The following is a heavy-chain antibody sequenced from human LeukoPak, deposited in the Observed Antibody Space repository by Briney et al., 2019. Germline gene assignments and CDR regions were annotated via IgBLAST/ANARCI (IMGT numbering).Heavy chain of an antibody. CDR2: INPSGGST. Sequence: ASVKVSCKASGYTFTSYGISWVRQAPGQGLEWMGIINPSGGSTSYAQKFQGRVTMTRDTSTSTVYMELSSLRSEDTAVYYCARGAQIVVVTGTYYYGMDVWGQGTTVTVSS. J-gene: IGHJ6*02. CDR3: ARGAQIVVVTGTYYYGMDV. CDR1: GYTFTSYG. V-gene: IGHV1-46*01. D-gene: IGHD2-21*02.